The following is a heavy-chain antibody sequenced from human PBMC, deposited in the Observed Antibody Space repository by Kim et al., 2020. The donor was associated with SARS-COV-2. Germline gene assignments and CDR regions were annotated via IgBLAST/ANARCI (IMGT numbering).Heavy chain of an antibody. CDR3: AKDRYEFLIPAGDY. V-gene: IGHV3-23*01. D-gene: IGHD6-13*01. J-gene: IGHJ4*02. Sequence: ADSVKGRFTISRDNSKNTLYLQMNSLRAEDTAVYYCAKDRYEFLIPAGDYWGQGTLVTVSS.